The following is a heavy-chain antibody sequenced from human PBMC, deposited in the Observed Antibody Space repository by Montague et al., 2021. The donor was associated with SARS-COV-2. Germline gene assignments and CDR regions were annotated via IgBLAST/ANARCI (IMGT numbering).Heavy chain of an antibody. D-gene: IGHD3-16*01. Sequence: TLSLTCTVSGASISSGGYYWSWIRQYPGKGLEWIGYIFHSGTTYYSPSLESRVTMSVDMSENQFSLKLASVTAADTAVYYCASFMIQAVPNYWGQGTLVTVSS. CDR2: IFHSGTT. CDR3: ASFMIQAVPNY. CDR1: GASISSGGYY. V-gene: IGHV4-31*03. J-gene: IGHJ4*02.